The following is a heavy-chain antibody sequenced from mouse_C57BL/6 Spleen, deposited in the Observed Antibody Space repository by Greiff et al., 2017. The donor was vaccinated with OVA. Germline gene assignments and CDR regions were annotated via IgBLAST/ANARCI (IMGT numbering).Heavy chain of an antibody. J-gene: IGHJ4*01. V-gene: IGHV7-3*01. Sequence: EVKLVESGGGLVQPGGSLSLSCAASGFTFTDYYMSWVRQPPGKALEWLGFIRNKANGYTTEYSVSVKGRFTISRDNTRSLLYLQMNALRAEDSATYYGAREESSPHFSAMDYWGQGTSVTVSS. CDR1: GFTFTDYY. CDR3: AREESSPHFSAMDY. D-gene: IGHD1-1*01. CDR2: IRNKANGYTT.